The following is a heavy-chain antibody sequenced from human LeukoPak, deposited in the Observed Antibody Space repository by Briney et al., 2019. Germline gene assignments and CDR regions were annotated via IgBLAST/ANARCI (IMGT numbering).Heavy chain of an antibody. CDR3: ARGSPSIGTYYYGSGSWWYMDV. J-gene: IGHJ6*03. CDR2: IYYSGST. V-gene: IGHV4-59*01. Sequence: SETLSLTCTVSGGSISSYYWSWIRQPPGKGLEWIGYIYYSGSTNYNPSLKSRVTISVDTSKNQFSLKLSSVTAADTAVYYCARGSPSIGTYYYGSGSWWYMDVWGKGTTVTVSS. D-gene: IGHD3-10*01. CDR1: GGSISSYY.